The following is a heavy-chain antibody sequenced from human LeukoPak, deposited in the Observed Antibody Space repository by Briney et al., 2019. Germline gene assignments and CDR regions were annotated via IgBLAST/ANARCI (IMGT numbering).Heavy chain of an antibody. V-gene: IGHV3-7*05. Sequence: GGSLRLSCAASGFTVSNAWMSWVRQAPGKGLEWVAKIKQDGSEKYYVDSVKGRFTISRDNAKNSLYLQMNSLRAEDTAVYYCARLSVAGKDYWGQGTLVTVSS. CDR2: IKQDGSEK. CDR1: GFTVSNAW. D-gene: IGHD6-19*01. J-gene: IGHJ4*02. CDR3: ARLSVAGKDY.